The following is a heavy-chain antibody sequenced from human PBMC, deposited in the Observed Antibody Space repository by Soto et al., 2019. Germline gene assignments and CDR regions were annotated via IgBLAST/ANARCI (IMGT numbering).Heavy chain of an antibody. CDR2: ISSSSSTI. V-gene: IGHV3-48*01. Sequence: PGGSLRLSCAASGFTFSSYSMNWVRQAPGKGLEWVSYISSSSSTIYYADSVKGRFTISRDNAKNSLYLQMNSLRAEDTAVYYCARASSSWFVDYWGQGTLVTVSS. J-gene: IGHJ4*02. D-gene: IGHD6-13*01. CDR1: GFTFSSYS. CDR3: ARASSSWFVDY.